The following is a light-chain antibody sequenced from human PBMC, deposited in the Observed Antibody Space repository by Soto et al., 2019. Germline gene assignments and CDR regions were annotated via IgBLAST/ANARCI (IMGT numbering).Light chain of an antibody. CDR2: SAS. Sequence: EVVLTQSPGTLSLSPGERATLSCRASQSVNSSYLAWYQQKPGQAPRLLIYSASSRATDIPDRFSGSGSGTDFTLTISRLEAADFHVYCCQRYGISPPKYTFGQGTKLEIK. CDR3: QRYGISPPKYT. CDR1: QSVNSSY. V-gene: IGKV3-20*01. J-gene: IGKJ2*01.